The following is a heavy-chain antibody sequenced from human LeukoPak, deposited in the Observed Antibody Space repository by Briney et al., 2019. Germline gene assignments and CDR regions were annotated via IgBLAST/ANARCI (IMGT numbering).Heavy chain of an antibody. CDR2: IPSSGST. CDR1: GDSISSGDYY. CDR3: ARGPYSYDSSGAFDI. V-gene: IGHV4-61*02. Sequence: SETLSLACTVSGDSISSGDYYWSWIRQPAGKGLEWIGRIPSSGSTNYNPSLKSRVTISVDTSKNQFSLKLSSVTAADTAVYFCARGPYSYDSSGAFDIWGQGTMVTVSS. D-gene: IGHD3-22*01. J-gene: IGHJ3*02.